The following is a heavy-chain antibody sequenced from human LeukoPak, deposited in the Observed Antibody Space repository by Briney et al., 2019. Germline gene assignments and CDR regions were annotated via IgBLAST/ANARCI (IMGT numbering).Heavy chain of an antibody. D-gene: IGHD3-10*01. J-gene: IGHJ6*04. CDR3: ARDRFDSGSSLAPVPQDV. CDR1: GYTFTSYY. Sequence: ASVKVSCKASGYTFTSYYIHWVRQAPGQGPEWMGIINPSGASTSYAQKFQGRVTMTRDTSTSTVYMELSSLRFEDTAVYYCARDRFDSGSSLAPVPQDVWGEGTTVTVSS. CDR2: INPSGAST. V-gene: IGHV1-46*01.